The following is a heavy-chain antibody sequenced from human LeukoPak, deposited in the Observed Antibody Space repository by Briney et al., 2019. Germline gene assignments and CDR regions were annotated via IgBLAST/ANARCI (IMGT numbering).Heavy chain of an antibody. Sequence: GGSLRLSCAASGFTFSRYYMTWVRQAPGKGLEWVAKIKQDGSAQYYVDSVKGRFTISRDNAKNTLYLQMNSLRAEDTAVYYCARSGGGYFDYWGPGTLVTVSS. D-gene: IGHD1-14*01. CDR3: ARSGGGYFDY. CDR1: GFTFSRYY. V-gene: IGHV3-7*01. CDR2: IKQDGSAQ. J-gene: IGHJ4*02.